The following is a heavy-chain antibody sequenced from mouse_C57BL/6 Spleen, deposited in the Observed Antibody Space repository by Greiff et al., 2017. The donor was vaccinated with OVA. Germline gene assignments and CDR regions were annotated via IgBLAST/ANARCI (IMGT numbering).Heavy chain of an antibody. CDR2: INPSNGGT. J-gene: IGHJ3*01. Sequence: QVQLKQPGTELVKPGASVKLSCKASGYTFTSYWMHWVKQRPGQGLEWIGNINPSNGGTNYNEKFKSKATLTVDKSSSTAYMQLSSLTSEDCAVYYCARGGNDYPWFAYWGQGTLVTVSA. CDR3: ARGGNDYPWFAY. CDR1: GYTFTSYW. V-gene: IGHV1-53*01. D-gene: IGHD2-4*01.